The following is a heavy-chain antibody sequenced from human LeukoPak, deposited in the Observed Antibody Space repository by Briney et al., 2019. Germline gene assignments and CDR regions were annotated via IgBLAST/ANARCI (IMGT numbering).Heavy chain of an antibody. D-gene: IGHD3-22*01. J-gene: IGHJ4*02. V-gene: IGHV3-30-3*01. CDR3: AKDRSMIVALYYFDY. Sequence: GRSLRLSCAASGFTFSSYAMHWVRQAPGKGLEWVAVISYDGSNKYYADSVKGRFTISRDNSKNTLYLQMNSLRAEDTAVYYCAKDRSMIVALYYFDYWGQGTLVTVSS. CDR2: ISYDGSNK. CDR1: GFTFSSYA.